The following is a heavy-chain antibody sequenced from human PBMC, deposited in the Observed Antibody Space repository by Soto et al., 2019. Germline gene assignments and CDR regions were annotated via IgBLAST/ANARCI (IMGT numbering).Heavy chain of an antibody. V-gene: IGHV3-9*01. J-gene: IGHJ4*02. CDR2: ISWNGDAT. Sequence: EVQLVESGGALVQPGGSLRLSCTASGFTFDDYAIHWVLQAPGKGLEWISGISWNGDATGYADSVKGRFTISRDNAKNSLYLQMNSLRTEDTAMYFCANLPLYGSGFDCWGQGTLVTVAS. D-gene: IGHD3-10*01. CDR1: GFTFDDYA. CDR3: ANLPLYGSGFDC.